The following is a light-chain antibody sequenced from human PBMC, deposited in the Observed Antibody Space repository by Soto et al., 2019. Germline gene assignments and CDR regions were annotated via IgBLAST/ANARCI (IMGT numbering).Light chain of an antibody. J-gene: IGLJ3*02. V-gene: IGLV2-14*01. CDR3: SSYTSSSTWV. Sequence: QSALTQPASVSGSPGQSITISCTGTSSDIGGYNYVSWYQQHPGKAPKLIIYEVSNRPSWVSTRFSGSKSGNTASLTISGLQAEDEADYYCSSYTSSSTWVFGGGTKLTVL. CDR2: EVS. CDR1: SSDIGGYNY.